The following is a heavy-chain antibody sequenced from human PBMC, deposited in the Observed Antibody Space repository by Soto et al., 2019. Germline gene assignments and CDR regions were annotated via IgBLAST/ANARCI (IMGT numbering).Heavy chain of an antibody. Sequence: QVQLVQSGAEVKKPGASVKVSCKASGYTFTSYYIHWVRQAPGQGLEWMGIINPSGGGTSYAQKFQDRVTMTRDTSTSTAYMELSSLRSEDTAVYYCTRGGEVPAAPGDYWGQGPLVTVSS. J-gene: IGHJ4*02. CDR2: INPSGGGT. V-gene: IGHV1-46*01. D-gene: IGHD2-2*01. CDR1: GYTFTSYY. CDR3: TRGGEVPAAPGDY.